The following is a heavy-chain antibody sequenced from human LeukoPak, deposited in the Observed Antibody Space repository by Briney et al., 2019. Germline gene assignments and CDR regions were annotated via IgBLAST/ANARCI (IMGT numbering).Heavy chain of an antibody. V-gene: IGHV4-38-2*01. J-gene: IGHJ4*02. CDR1: GYSISSGYY. CDR2: IYHSGNS. Sequence: SETLSLTCAVSGYSISSGYYWGWIRQPPGKGLEWIGSIYHSGNSYYNPSLKSRVTISVDTSKNQFSPKLSSVTAADTAVYSCARVLWFGGYYFDLWGQGTLVTVSS. D-gene: IGHD3-10*01. CDR3: ARVLWFGGYYFDL.